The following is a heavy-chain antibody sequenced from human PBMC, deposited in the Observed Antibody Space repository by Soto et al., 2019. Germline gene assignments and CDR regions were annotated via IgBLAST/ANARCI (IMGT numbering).Heavy chain of an antibody. D-gene: IGHD2-21*02. CDR2: IWYDGSNK. Sequence: QVQLVESGGGVVQPGRSLRLSCAASGFTFSSYGMHWVRQAPGKGLEWVAVIWYDGSNKYYADSVKGRFTISRDNSKKTLYLHMNSLRAEDTAVYYWEREFPESMVVPATPPDYWGQGTLVTVSS. CDR1: GFTFSSYG. CDR3: EREFPESMVVPATPPDY. V-gene: IGHV3-33*01. J-gene: IGHJ4*02.